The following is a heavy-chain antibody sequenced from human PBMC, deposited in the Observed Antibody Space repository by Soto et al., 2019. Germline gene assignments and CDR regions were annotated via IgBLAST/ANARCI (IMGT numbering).Heavy chain of an antibody. J-gene: IGHJ6*03. V-gene: IGHV4-4*02. D-gene: IGHD6-13*01. Sequence: SETLSLTCAVSSGSISSSNWWSWVRQPPGKGLEWIGEIYHSGSTNYNPSLKSRVTISVDKSKNKFSLKLSSVTAADTAVYYCAETIAAAGNNYYYYYMDVWGKGTTVTVSS. CDR2: IYHSGST. CDR3: AETIAAAGNNYYYYYMDV. CDR1: SGSISSSNW.